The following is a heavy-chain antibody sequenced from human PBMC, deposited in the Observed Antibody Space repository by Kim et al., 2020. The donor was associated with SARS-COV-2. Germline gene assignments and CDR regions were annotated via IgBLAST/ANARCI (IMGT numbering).Heavy chain of an antibody. CDR3: ARGAYGDVAFDY. Sequence: TKYGQKLQGRVIMTKETSTNSDYMELWSLRSDDTAMYYCARGAYGDVAFDYWGQGTLVTVSS. V-gene: IGHV1-18*01. J-gene: IGHJ4*02. CDR2: T. D-gene: IGHD4-17*01.